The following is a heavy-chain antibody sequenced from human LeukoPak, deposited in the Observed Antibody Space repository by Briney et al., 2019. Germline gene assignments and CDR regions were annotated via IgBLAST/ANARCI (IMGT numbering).Heavy chain of an antibody. D-gene: IGHD3-22*01. CDR2: INHSGST. J-gene: IGHJ5*02. V-gene: IGHV4-34*01. Sequence: SETLSLTCAVYGGSFSGYYWSWIRQPPGKGLEWIGEINHSGSTNYNPSLKSRVTISVDTSKNQFSLKLSSVTAADTAVYYCARRDSSAFREGFDPWGQGTLVTVSS. CDR3: ARRDSSAFREGFDP. CDR1: GGSFSGYY.